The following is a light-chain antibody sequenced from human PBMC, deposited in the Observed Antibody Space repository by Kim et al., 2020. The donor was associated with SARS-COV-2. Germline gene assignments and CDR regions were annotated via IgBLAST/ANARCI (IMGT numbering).Light chain of an antibody. V-gene: IGKV1-17*01. CDR1: QDIRND. CDR2: GAS. CDR3: LQHSTYPIT. J-gene: IGKJ5*01. Sequence: ASGGDRVTITYRASQDIRNDLGWYQQNPGRAPKRLIYGASSLQSGVPSRFSGSGSGTEFTLTISSVQPEDFATYFCLQHSTYPITFGQGTRLEIK.